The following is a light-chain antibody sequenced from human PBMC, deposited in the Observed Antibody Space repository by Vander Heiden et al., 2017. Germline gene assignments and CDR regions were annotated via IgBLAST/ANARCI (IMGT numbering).Light chain of an antibody. CDR2: DAS. J-gene: IGKJ2*02. Sequence: DIQMTQSPSSLSASVGDRVTITCQATQDISNFLIWYQQKPGKAPKLLIYDASTLETGVPSRFSGSRSGTNFTFTISSLQPEDFATYYCQQGDQVPSTFGQGTKVEIK. CDR1: QDISNF. CDR3: QQGDQVPST. V-gene: IGKV1-33*01.